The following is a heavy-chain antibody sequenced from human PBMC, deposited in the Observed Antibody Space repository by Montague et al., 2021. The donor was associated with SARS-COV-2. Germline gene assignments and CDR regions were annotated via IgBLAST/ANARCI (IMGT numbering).Heavy chain of an antibody. D-gene: IGHD3-22*01. Sequence: SETLSLTCTVSGGSLNNYFWSWIRQPPGKGLEWVGCISDSGSTKYNPSLQSRVTISVDTARNQFSLKLLSVTAADTAFYYCARVDSSGPGEYWGQGILVSVSS. CDR3: ARVDSSGPGEY. J-gene: IGHJ4*02. CDR1: GGSLNNYF. CDR2: ISDSGST. V-gene: IGHV4-59*08.